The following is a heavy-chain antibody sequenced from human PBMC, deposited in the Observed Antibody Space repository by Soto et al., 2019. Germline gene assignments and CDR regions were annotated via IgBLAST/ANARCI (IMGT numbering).Heavy chain of an antibody. Sequence: QVQLVESGGGVVQPGRSLRLSCAASGFTFSSYAMHWVRQAPGKGLEWVAVISYDGSNKYYADSVKGRFTISRDNSKNTLYLQMNSLRAEDTAVYYCARIAAAGTPVTYYYYGMDVWGQGTTVTVSS. CDR2: ISYDGSNK. CDR1: GFTFSSYA. D-gene: IGHD6-13*01. J-gene: IGHJ6*02. CDR3: ARIAAAGTPVTYYYYGMDV. V-gene: IGHV3-30-3*01.